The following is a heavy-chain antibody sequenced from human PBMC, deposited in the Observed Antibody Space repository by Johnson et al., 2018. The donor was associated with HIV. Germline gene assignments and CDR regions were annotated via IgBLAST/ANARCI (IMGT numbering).Heavy chain of an antibody. CDR2: IYSGGST. J-gene: IGHJ3*02. CDR3: AKGDSFDTIAAFDI. CDR1: GFTVSSNY. V-gene: IGHV3-66*01. Sequence: EKLVESGGGLVQPGGSLRLSCAASGFTVSSNYMSWVRQAPGKGLEWVSVIYSGGSTYYADSVKGRFTISRDNSKNTLYLQMNSLRAEDTAVYYCAKGDSFDTIAAFDIWGQGTVVIVSS. D-gene: IGHD3-22*01.